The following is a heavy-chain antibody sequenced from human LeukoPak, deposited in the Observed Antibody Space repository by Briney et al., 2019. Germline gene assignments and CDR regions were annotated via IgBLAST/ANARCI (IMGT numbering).Heavy chain of an antibody. CDR1: GLTFSSYA. CDR3: AKASGTYLRYYFDY. D-gene: IGHD3-10*01. CDR2: ISGNGGTT. Sequence: GGSLRLSCAASGLTFSSYAMSWVRQAPGKGLEWVSGISGNGGTTYYADSVKGRFTISRDNSKNMLHLQMNSLRAEDTAVYYCAKASGTYLRYYFDYWGQGTLVTVSS. V-gene: IGHV3-23*01. J-gene: IGHJ4*02.